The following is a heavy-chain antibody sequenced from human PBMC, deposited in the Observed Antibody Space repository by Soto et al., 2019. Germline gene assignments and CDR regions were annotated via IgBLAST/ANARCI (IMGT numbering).Heavy chain of an antibody. CDR3: ARVNYGDYYYGMDV. CDR1: GGSINYSY. V-gene: IGHV4-59*01. J-gene: IGHJ6*02. Sequence: SETLSLTCTVSGGSINYSYWTWIRQPPGKGLEWIGYISYTGSSNYNASLKSRLTISVDTSKNQFSLKLSSVTAADTALYYCARVNYGDYYYGMDVWGQGTTVTVSS. CDR2: ISYTGSS. D-gene: IGHD4-17*01.